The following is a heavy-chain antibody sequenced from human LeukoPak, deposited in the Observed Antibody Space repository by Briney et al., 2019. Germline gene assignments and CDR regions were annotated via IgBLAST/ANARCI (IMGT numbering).Heavy chain of an antibody. CDR3: ARADSGYDLILDY. J-gene: IGHJ4*02. D-gene: IGHD5-12*01. CDR2: IYYSGST. CDR1: GGSVSSGSYY. V-gene: IGHV4-61*01. Sequence: SETLSLTCTVSGGSVSSGSYYWSWIRQPPEKGLEWIGYIYYSGSTNYNPSLKSRVTISVDTSKNQFSLKLSSVTAADTAVYYCARADSGYDLILDYWGQGTLVTVSS.